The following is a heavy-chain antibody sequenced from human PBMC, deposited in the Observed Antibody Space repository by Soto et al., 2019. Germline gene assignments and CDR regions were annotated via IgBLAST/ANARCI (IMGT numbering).Heavy chain of an antibody. CDR3: ARRYSGYGDY. D-gene: IGHD5-12*01. V-gene: IGHV4-59*08. Sequence: QVQLQESGPGLVKPSETLSLTCTVSGGSITSYYWSWIRQPPGKGLEWIGYIYFSGSANYIPSLKSRVTISVDTSKNQFSLKLSSVTAADTAVYYCARRYSGYGDYWGQGTLVTVSS. J-gene: IGHJ4*02. CDR2: IYFSGSA. CDR1: GGSITSYY.